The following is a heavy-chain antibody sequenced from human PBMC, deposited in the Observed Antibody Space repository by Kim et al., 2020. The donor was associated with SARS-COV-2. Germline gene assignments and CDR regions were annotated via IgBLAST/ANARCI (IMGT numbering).Heavy chain of an antibody. V-gene: IGHV4-4*02. CDR1: GGSISSSNW. CDR3: ASSGYSSGEADY. Sequence: SETLSLTCAVSGGSISSSNWWSWVRQPPGKGLEWIGEIYHSGSTNYNPSLKSRVTISVDKSKNQFSLKLSSVTAADTAVYYCASSGYSSGEADYWGQGTLVTVSS. J-gene: IGHJ4*02. CDR2: IYHSGST. D-gene: IGHD6-19*01.